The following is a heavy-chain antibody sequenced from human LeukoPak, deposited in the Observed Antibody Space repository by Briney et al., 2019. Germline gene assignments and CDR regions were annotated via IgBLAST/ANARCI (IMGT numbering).Heavy chain of an antibody. Sequence: GGSLRLSCAASGFTVSSNYMSWVRQAPGKGLEWFSVIYGGVITYYADSVKGRFTISRDNSKNTLYLQMNSLRAEDGAVYYCARGGGFTFGGEFDYWGQGTLATVSS. J-gene: IGHJ4*02. V-gene: IGHV3-66*01. CDR3: ARGGGFTFGGEFDY. D-gene: IGHD3-16*01. CDR2: IYGGVIT. CDR1: GFTVSSNY.